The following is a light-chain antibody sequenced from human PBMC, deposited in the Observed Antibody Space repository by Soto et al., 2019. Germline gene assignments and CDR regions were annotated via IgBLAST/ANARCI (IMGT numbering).Light chain of an antibody. Sequence: EIVMSQSPGTLSLSPGHRVTLSCRASQSVSNDFLAWYQQKPGQAPRLLIYGASTRAFGLPARFTGSGSGTEFTLTITSLQSEDIAVYHCQQYNNAPPWTFGQGTKVDFK. V-gene: IGKV3-15*01. CDR2: GAS. CDR1: QSVSNDF. CDR3: QQYNNAPPWT. J-gene: IGKJ1*01.